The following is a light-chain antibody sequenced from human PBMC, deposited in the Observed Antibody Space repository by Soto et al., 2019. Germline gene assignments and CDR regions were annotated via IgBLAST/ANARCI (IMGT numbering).Light chain of an antibody. V-gene: IGLV2-8*01. J-gene: IGLJ1*01. CDR3: SSYAGTNTPYV. Sequence: QSALTQPPSASGSPGQSVTISCTGTSSDVGGYYYVSWYQQHPGKAPKLMIYEVSKRPSGVPDRFSGPKSGNTASLTVSGLQAEDEADYYCSSYAGTNTPYVFGTRTKVTVL. CDR2: EVS. CDR1: SSDVGGYYY.